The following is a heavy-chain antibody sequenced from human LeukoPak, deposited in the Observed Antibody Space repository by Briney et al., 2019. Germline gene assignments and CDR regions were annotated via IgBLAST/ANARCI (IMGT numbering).Heavy chain of an antibody. CDR2: INPNSGGT. CDR1: GYTFTSYG. CDR3: AREVVWNGDWFDP. V-gene: IGHV1-2*06. Sequence: ASVKVSCKASGYTFTSYGISWVRQAPGQGLEWMGRINPNSGGTNYAQKFQGGVTMTRDTSISTAYMELSRLRSDDTAVYYCAREVVWNGDWFDPWGQGTLVTVSS. J-gene: IGHJ5*02. D-gene: IGHD1-1*01.